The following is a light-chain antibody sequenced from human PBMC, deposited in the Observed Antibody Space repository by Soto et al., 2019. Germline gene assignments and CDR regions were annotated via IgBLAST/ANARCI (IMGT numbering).Light chain of an antibody. V-gene: IGKV1-5*03. CDR1: QRISSW. CDR2: KAS. CDR3: QQYDDYYT. Sequence: DIQMTQSPSTLSASVGDRVTITCRASQRISSWLAWYQQKPGKAPNLLIYKASSLEGGVPSRFSGSGSGPEFTLTISSLQPDDFATYYCQQYDDYYTFGQGTKLEIK. J-gene: IGKJ2*01.